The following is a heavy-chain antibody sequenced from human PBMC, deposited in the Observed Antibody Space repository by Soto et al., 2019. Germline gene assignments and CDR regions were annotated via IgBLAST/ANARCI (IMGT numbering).Heavy chain of an antibody. CDR3: AKALNIYDSSGYGDAFDI. D-gene: IGHD3-22*01. CDR2: ISGSGGST. CDR1: GFTFSSYA. J-gene: IGHJ3*02. V-gene: IGHV3-23*01. Sequence: GGSLRLSCAASGFTFSSYAMSWVRQAPGKGLEWVSAISGSGGSTYYADSVKGRFTISRDNSKNTLYLQMNSLRAEDTAVYYCAKALNIYDSSGYGDAFDIWGQGTMVTVSS.